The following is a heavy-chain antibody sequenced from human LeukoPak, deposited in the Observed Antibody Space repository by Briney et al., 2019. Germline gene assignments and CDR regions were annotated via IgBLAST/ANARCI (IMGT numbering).Heavy chain of an antibody. CDR3: AKYRLVWLPAPVFDY. D-gene: IGHD5-24*01. Sequence: GGSLRLSCAASGFTFSSYWMTWVRQAPGKGLEWVASIKEDGTEYYVDSVEGRFTVSRDNAKNSLYLQVSSLRAEDSAVYYCAKYRLVWLPAPVFDYWGQGTLVTVSS. J-gene: IGHJ4*02. CDR1: GFTFSSYW. CDR2: IKEDGTE. V-gene: IGHV3-7*01.